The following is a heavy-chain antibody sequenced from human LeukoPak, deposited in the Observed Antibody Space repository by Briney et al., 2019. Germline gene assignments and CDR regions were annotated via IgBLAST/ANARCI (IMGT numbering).Heavy chain of an antibody. Sequence: GGSLRLSCAASGFTFSSYAMHWVRQAPGKGLEWVAVISFDGNNKYYADSVKGRFTISRNNSKNTLYLQMNSLRVEDTTVYYCARVRGQVYGDYRGYEFHGMDVWGQGTTV. V-gene: IGHV3-30-3*01. CDR2: ISFDGNNK. CDR3: ARVRGQVYGDYRGYEFHGMDV. CDR1: GFTFSSYA. D-gene: IGHD4-17*01. J-gene: IGHJ6*02.